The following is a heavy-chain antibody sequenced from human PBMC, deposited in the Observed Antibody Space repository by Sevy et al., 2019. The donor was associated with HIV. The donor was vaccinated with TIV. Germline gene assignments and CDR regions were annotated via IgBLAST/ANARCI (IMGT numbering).Heavy chain of an antibody. CDR1: GYNIKNYA. V-gene: IGHV7-4-1*02. CDR2: INTNTGNP. J-gene: IGHJ4*02. CDR3: AIPFLYSNAPEADY. Sequence: ASVKVSCKASGYNIKNYAINWVRQAPGQGLEWMGWINTNTGNPTYAQAFKGRFVFSLDTSVSTAYLQITSLEAEDTAIYFYAIPFLYSNAPEADYWGQGTLVTVSS. D-gene: IGHD5-18*01.